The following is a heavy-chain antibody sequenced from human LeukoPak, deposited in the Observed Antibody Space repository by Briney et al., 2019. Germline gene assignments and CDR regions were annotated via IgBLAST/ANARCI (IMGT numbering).Heavy chain of an antibody. V-gene: IGHV3-21*04. J-gene: IGHJ6*03. D-gene: IGHD3-10*01. CDR2: IDSSGGYM. CDR1: GFTFNTYS. Sequence: GGSLRLSCEASGFTFNTYSMNWARQAPGKGLEWVSSIDSSGGYMFYADSVKGRFTISRDNAKNSLYLQMNSLRAEDTAVYYCARDLYYGSGSFSYMDVWGKGTTVTISS. CDR3: ARDLYYGSGSFSYMDV.